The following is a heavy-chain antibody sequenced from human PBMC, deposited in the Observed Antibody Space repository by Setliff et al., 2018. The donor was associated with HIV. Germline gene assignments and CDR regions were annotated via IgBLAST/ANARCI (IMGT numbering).Heavy chain of an antibody. CDR2: ISSSGSTI. CDR1: GFVFSDYY. Sequence: GGSLRLSCVASGFVFSDYYMTWIRQAPGKGLEWISDISSSGSTIYYADSVRGRFTISRDNAKNSLYLQMNSLRAEDTAVYYCARVTYYDFWSGYYSEVEYFDYWGQGTLVTVSS. D-gene: IGHD3-3*01. CDR3: ARVTYYDFWSGYYSEVEYFDY. V-gene: IGHV3-11*04. J-gene: IGHJ4*02.